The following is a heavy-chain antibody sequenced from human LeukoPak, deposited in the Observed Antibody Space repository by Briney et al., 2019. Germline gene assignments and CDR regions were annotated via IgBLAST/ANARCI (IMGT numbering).Heavy chain of an antibody. V-gene: IGHV1-2*02. CDR1: GYTFTGDY. Sequence: ASVTVSCKASGYTFTGDYIHWVQQAPGQGLEWMGWINPNNGGTNSAQKFQGRVTMTRDTSIGTAYMELNRLTYDDTAVYYCGRDRHWNQGNFDYWGQGTLVTVSS. CDR2: INPNNGGT. CDR3: GRDRHWNQGNFDY. D-gene: IGHD1-1*01. J-gene: IGHJ4*02.